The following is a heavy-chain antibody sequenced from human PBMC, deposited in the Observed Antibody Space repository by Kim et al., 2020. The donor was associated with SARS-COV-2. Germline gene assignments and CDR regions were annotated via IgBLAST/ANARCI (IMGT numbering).Heavy chain of an antibody. J-gene: IGHJ4*01. V-gene: IGHV4-34*01. D-gene: IGHD3-22*01. Sequence: SETLSLTCAVYGGSFSGYYWSWIRQPPGKGLEWIGEINHSGSTNYNPSLKSRVTISVDTSKNQFSLKLSSVTAADTAVYYCARQTTLYYDSSGPKNQGIDYWGQGTMVTVSS. CDR1: GGSFSGYY. CDR2: INHSGST. CDR3: ARQTTLYYDSSGPKNQGIDY.